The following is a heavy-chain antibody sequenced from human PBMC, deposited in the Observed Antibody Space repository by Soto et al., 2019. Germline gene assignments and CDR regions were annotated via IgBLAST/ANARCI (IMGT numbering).Heavy chain of an antibody. J-gene: IGHJ4*02. CDR2: IKQDGSEK. D-gene: IGHD3-3*01. CDR1: GFTFSSYW. Sequence: PGGSLRLSCAASGFTFSSYWMSWVRQAPGKGLEWVANIKQDGSEKYYVDSVKGRFTISRDNAKNSLYLQMNSLRAEDTAVYYCARVGVSTYYDFWSGHKGEFDYRGQGTLVTVSS. V-gene: IGHV3-7*01. CDR3: ARVGVSTYYDFWSGHKGEFDY.